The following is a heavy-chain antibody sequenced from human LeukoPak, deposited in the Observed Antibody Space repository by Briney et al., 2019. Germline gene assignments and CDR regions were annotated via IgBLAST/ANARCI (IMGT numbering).Heavy chain of an antibody. D-gene: IGHD2-2*01. J-gene: IGHJ4*02. CDR3: AREEYCSSTSCYGMFH. V-gene: IGHV4-4*07. CDR1: GGSISSYY. Sequence: SETLSLTCTVSGGSISSYYWSGIRQPAGKGLEWIGRIYTSGSTNYNPSLKSRVTMSVDTSKNQFSLKLSSVTAADTAVYYCAREEYCSSTSCYGMFHWGQGTLVTVSS. CDR2: IYTSGST.